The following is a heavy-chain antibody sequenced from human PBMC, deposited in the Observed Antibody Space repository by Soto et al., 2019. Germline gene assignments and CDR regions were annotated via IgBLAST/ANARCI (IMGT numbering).Heavy chain of an antibody. D-gene: IGHD2-8*01. CDR3: ANDPGYFTSGVCYSYGMDV. Sequence: GESLKISCAASGFTFDDYTMHWVRQAPGKGLEWVSLISWDGGSTYYADSVKGRFTISRDNSKNSLYLQMNSLRTEDTALYYCANDPGYFTSGVCYSYGMDVWGQGTTVTVSS. J-gene: IGHJ6*02. CDR1: GFTFDDYT. V-gene: IGHV3-43*01. CDR2: ISWDGGST.